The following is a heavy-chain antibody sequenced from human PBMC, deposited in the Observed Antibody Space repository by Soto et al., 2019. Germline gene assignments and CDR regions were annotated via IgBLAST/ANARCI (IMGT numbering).Heavy chain of an antibody. Sequence: ASVKVSCKASGYTFTSYGISWVRQAPGQGLEWMGWISAYNGNTNYAQKLQGRVTMTTDTSTGTAYMELRSLRADDTAVYYCARDMSIAVAGSVRLDPWGQGTLVTVSS. J-gene: IGHJ5*02. CDR3: ARDMSIAVAGSVRLDP. CDR2: ISAYNGNT. CDR1: GYTFTSYG. V-gene: IGHV1-18*01. D-gene: IGHD6-19*01.